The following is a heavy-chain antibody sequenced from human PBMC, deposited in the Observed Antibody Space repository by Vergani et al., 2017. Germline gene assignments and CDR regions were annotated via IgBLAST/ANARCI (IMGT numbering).Heavy chain of an antibody. CDR1: DSSIMTNPY. Sequence: QVQLQESGPGLVKPSETLTLTCDVSDSSIMTNPYWGWFRQSPGKGLEWIGCIHHSGDTHYNSSLKSRVSISIVSSSNFSLSLTSVTAADTAIYYCARQRGSGGFFPSSYFYGMDVWGHGTTVTVSS. CDR2: IHHSGDT. D-gene: IGHD3-10*01. CDR3: ARQRGSGGFFPSSYFYGMDV. V-gene: IGHV4-38-2*01. J-gene: IGHJ6*02.